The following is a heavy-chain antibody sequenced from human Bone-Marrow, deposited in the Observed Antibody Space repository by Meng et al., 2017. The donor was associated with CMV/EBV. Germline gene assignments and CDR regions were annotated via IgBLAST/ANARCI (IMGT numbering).Heavy chain of an antibody. CDR3: ARAPSIAAPFDY. J-gene: IGHJ4*02. Sequence: ASVKVSCKASGYTFTSYDINWVRQATGQGLEWMGWINPNSGGTNYAQKFQGRVTMTRDTSISTAYMELSRLRSDDTAVYYCARAPSIAAPFDYWGQGTLVTVSS. D-gene: IGHD6-6*01. CDR2: INPNSGGT. CDR1: GYTFTSYD. V-gene: IGHV1-2*02.